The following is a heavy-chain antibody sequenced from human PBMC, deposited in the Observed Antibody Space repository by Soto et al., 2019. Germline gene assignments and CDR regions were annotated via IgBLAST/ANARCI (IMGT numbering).Heavy chain of an antibody. V-gene: IGHV1-69*01. CDR3: ARGGEENFGVVLINYYGMDV. Sequence: QLQLVQSGAEVKKPGSSVKVSCKSSGGSFSTYGLSWVRQAPGQGLEWMGGIIPIFASTTYAQKFEGRVTITADESTNTAYRELRSLRYDDTAIYYCARGGEENFGVVLINYYGMDVWVKGTAVTVSA. CDR2: IIPIFAST. J-gene: IGHJ6*04. D-gene: IGHD3-3*01. CDR1: GGSFSTYG.